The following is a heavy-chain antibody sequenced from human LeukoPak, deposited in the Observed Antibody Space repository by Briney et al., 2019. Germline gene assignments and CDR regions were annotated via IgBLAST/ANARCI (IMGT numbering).Heavy chain of an antibody. V-gene: IGHV4-34*01. CDR2: INHSGST. D-gene: IGHD3-10*01. J-gene: IGHJ5*02. CDR3: ARGVRGSFFIWFDP. CDR1: GGSFRGYY. Sequence: PSETLFLTCAVYGGSFRGYYWSRIRQPPGKGLEWIGEINHSGSTNYNPSLKSRVTKSVDTSKNQFSLKLSSVTAADTAVYYCARGVRGSFFIWFDPWGKGTLVTVSS.